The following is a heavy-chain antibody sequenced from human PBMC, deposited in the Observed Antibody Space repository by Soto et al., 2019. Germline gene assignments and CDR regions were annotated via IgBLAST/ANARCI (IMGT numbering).Heavy chain of an antibody. CDR3: ARSYCGDNCALDY. V-gene: IGHV3-30-3*01. D-gene: IGHD2-21*02. CDR2: VSKDGSDK. CDR1: GFIFSSFP. Sequence: QMQLVESGGGVVQPGRSLRLSCAASGFIFSSFPMHWVRQAPGKGLEWVAVVSKDGSDKHYADSVKGRFTISRDNSENTLYLQMNSLSPEDTGVYYCARSYCGDNCALDYWGQGTPVTVSS. J-gene: IGHJ4*02.